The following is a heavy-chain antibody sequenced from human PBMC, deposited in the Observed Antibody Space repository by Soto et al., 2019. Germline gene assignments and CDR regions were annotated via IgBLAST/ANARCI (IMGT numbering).Heavy chain of an antibody. D-gene: IGHD6-13*01. CDR1: GFTFSSYS. J-gene: IGHJ6*02. V-gene: IGHV3-21*01. CDR3: ESAAAAYYYYYYGTDV. CDR2: ISSSSSYI. Sequence: PGGSLRLSCAASGFTFSSYSMNWVRQAPGKGLEWVSSISSSSSYIYYADSVKGRFTISRDNAKNSLYLQMNSLRAEDTAVYYCESAAAAYYYYYYGTDVWGQGTTVTVSS.